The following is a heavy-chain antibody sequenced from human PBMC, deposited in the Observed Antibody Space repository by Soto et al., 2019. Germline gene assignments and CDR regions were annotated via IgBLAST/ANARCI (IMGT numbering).Heavy chain of an antibody. CDR2: IIPIFGTA. CDR3: AQYYDSSGYHAFDY. Sequence: ASVKVSCKASGGTFSSYAISWVRQAPGQGLEWMGGIIPIFGTANYAQKFQGRVTITADESTSTAYMELSSLRSEDTAVYYCAQYYDSSGYHAFDYWGQGTLVTVSS. J-gene: IGHJ4*02. V-gene: IGHV1-69*13. D-gene: IGHD3-22*01. CDR1: GGTFSSYA.